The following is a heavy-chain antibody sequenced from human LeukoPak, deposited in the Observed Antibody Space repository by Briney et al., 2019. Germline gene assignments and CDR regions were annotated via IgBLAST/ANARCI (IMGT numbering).Heavy chain of an antibody. Sequence: QPGGSLRLSCAASGFTFSSYAMHWVRQAPGKGLEWVAVISYDGSNKYYADSVKGRFTISRDNSKNTLYLQMNSLRAEDTAVYYCARLVEVVAFDIWGQGTMVTVSS. V-gene: IGHV3-30-3*01. J-gene: IGHJ3*02. CDR1: GFTFSSYA. CDR3: ARLVEVVAFDI. CDR2: ISYDGSNK. D-gene: IGHD2-15*01.